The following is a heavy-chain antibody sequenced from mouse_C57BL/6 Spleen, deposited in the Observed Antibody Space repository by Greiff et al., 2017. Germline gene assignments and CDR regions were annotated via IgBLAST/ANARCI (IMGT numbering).Heavy chain of an antibody. CDR3: TREFITTVVAPHFDV. V-gene: IGHV1-15*01. D-gene: IGHD1-1*01. Sequence: VQLQQSGAELVRPGASVTLSCKASGYTFTDYEMHWVKQTPVHGLEWIGAIDPETGGTAYNQKFKGKAILTADKSSSTAYMELRSLTSEDSAVYYCTREFITTVVAPHFDVWGTGTTVTVSS. CDR2: IDPETGGT. CDR1: GYTFTDYE. J-gene: IGHJ1*03.